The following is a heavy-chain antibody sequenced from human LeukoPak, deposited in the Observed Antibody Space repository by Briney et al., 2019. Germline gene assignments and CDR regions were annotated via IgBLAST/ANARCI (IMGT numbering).Heavy chain of an antibody. Sequence: SGTLSLTCAVSGYSISSGYYWGWIRQPPGKGLEWIGSIYHSGSTYYNPSLKSRVTISVDTSKNQFSLKLSSVTAADTAVYYCARGIGDYDFWSGYYYYYYMDVWGKGTTVTVSS. CDR1: GYSISSGYY. V-gene: IGHV4-38-2*01. J-gene: IGHJ6*03. D-gene: IGHD3-3*01. CDR2: IYHSGST. CDR3: ARGIGDYDFWSGYYYYYYMDV.